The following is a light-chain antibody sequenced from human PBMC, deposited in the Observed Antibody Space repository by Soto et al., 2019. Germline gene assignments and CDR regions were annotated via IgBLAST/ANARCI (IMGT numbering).Light chain of an antibody. Sequence: EIVMTQSPPTMSASLGERATXSCRASQSVSSNLAWYQQKPGQAPRLLIYGASTRATGIPATFSGSGSGTEFTLTISSLQSEDFAVNYCQHYNNWPPWTVGQGTELDIK. CDR3: QHYNNWPPWT. J-gene: IGKJ5*01. V-gene: IGKV3-15*01. CDR1: QSVSSN. CDR2: GAS.